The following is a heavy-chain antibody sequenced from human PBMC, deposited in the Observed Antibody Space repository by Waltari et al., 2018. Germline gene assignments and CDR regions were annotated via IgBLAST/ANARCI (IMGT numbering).Heavy chain of an antibody. D-gene: IGHD3-10*01. Sequence: EVQLVESGGGLVQPGGSLRLSCAASGFTLSSYWMHWVRQAPGKGLVWVSRINSDGSSTSYADSVKGRFTISRDNAKNTLYLQMNSLRAEDTAVYYCARDRPYGDAFDIWGQGTMVTVSS. V-gene: IGHV3-74*01. CDR2: INSDGSST. J-gene: IGHJ3*02. CDR3: ARDRPYGDAFDI. CDR1: GFTLSSYW.